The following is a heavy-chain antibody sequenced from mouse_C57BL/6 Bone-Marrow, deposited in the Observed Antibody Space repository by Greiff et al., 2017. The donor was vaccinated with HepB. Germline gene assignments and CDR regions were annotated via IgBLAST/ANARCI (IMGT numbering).Heavy chain of an antibody. Sequence: QVQLQQPGAELVKPGASVKLSCKASGYTFTSYWMQWVKQRPGQGLEWIGEIDPSDSYTDYNQKFKGKATLTVDTSSSTAYMQLSSLTSEDSAVYYCARSGYYGGFAYWGQGTLVTVSA. CDR1: GYTFTSYW. D-gene: IGHD1-1*01. J-gene: IGHJ3*01. V-gene: IGHV1-50*01. CDR3: ARSGYYGGFAY. CDR2: IDPSDSYT.